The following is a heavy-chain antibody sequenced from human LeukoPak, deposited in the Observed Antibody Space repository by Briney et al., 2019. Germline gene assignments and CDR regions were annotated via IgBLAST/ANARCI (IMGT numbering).Heavy chain of an antibody. D-gene: IGHD3-10*01. CDR3: AREDFGVDF. J-gene: IGHJ4*02. CDR2: INRDGSDT. CDR1: GFTFNSYY. Sequence: GGSLRLSCAASGFTFNSYYMNWVRQAPGKGLVWVSRINRDGSDTIYADSVKGRFIISRDNAKNTLFLQVNSLRAEDTAAYYCAREDFGVDFWGQGTQVTVSS. V-gene: IGHV3-74*01.